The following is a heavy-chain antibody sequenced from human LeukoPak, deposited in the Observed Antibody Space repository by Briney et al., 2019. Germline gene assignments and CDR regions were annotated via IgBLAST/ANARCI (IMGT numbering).Heavy chain of an antibody. Sequence: ASVKVSCKASGGTFSSYAISWVRQAPGQGLEWMGGIIPIFGTANYAQKFQGRVTITTDESTSTAYMELSSLRSEDTAVYYCASLSSSGSYSFDIWGQGTMVTVSS. V-gene: IGHV1-69*05. J-gene: IGHJ3*02. CDR2: IIPIFGTA. CDR1: GGTFSSYA. D-gene: IGHD3-22*01. CDR3: ASLSSSGSYSFDI.